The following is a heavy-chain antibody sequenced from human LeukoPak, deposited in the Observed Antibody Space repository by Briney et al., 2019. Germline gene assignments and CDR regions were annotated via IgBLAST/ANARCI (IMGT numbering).Heavy chain of an antibody. J-gene: IGHJ4*02. CDR1: GGTFSSYA. CDR2: IIPIFGTA. CDR3: ARDEPLTVLTFDY. V-gene: IGHV1-69*05. D-gene: IGHD3-22*01. Sequence: ASVKVSCKASGGTFSSYAISWVRQAPGQGLEWMGRIIPIFGTANYAQKFQGRVTITTDESTSTAYMELSSLRSEDTAVYYCARDEPLTVLTFDYWGQGTLVTVSP.